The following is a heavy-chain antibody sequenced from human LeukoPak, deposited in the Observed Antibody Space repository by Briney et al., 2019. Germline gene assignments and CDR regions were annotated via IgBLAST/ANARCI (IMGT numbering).Heavy chain of an antibody. CDR1: GGSISSSSYY. V-gene: IGHV4-39*07. J-gene: IGHJ4*02. Sequence: SETLSLTCTVSGGSISSSSYYWGWIRQPPGKGLEWIGSIYYSGSTYYNPSLKSRVTISVDTSKNQFSLQLNSVTPEDTAVYYCARDSTAVPGPWHEYWGQGTLVTVSS. CDR3: ARDSTAVPGPWHEY. D-gene: IGHD6-19*01. CDR2: IYYSGST.